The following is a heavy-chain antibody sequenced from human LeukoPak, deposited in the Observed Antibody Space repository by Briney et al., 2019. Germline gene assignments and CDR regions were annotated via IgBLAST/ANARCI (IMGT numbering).Heavy chain of an antibody. D-gene: IGHD2-2*01. CDR2: IKKDGSEK. Sequence: GGSLRLSCAASGFTFVNYWMSWVRQAPGKGLEWVANIKKDGSEKYYVDSVKGRFTISRDNAKNSLYLQINSLRVEDTAVYYCARDPVVVPAAIPPDAFDIWGQGTMVTVSS. J-gene: IGHJ3*02. V-gene: IGHV3-7*01. CDR3: ARDPVVVPAAIPPDAFDI. CDR1: GFTFVNYW.